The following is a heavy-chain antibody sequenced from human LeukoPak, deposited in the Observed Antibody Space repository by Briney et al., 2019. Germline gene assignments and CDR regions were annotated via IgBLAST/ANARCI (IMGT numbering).Heavy chain of an antibody. CDR3: ARELVVPAAFYYYYGMDV. V-gene: IGHV1-2*04. Sequence: GASVKVSCKASGYTFTGYYMHWVRQAPGQGLEWMGWINPNSGGKNYAQKFQGWVTMTRDTSISTAYMELSRLRSDDTAVYYCARELVVPAAFYYYYGMDVWGQGTTVTVSS. CDR2: INPNSGGK. CDR1: GYTFTGYY. J-gene: IGHJ6*02. D-gene: IGHD2-2*01.